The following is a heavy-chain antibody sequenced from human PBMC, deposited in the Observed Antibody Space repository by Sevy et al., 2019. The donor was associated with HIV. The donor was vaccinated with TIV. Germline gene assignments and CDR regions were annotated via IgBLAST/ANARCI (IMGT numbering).Heavy chain of an antibody. J-gene: IGHJ5*02. CDR2: ITISGGNT. CDR3: AKDHDNNWFDP. Sequence: GGSLRLSCAASGFTFSLYAMTWVRQAPGKGLEWVSTITISGGNTYYAESVKGRFTISRDNSKNRLYLQMNSLRAEDTAIYFCAKDHDNNWFDPWGQGTLVTVSS. V-gene: IGHV3-23*01. CDR1: GFTFSLYA. D-gene: IGHD3-22*01.